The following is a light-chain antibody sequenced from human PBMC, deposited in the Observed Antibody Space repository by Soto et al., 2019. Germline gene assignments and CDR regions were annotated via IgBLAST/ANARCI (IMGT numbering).Light chain of an antibody. Sequence: QSALTQPASVSGSPGQSITVSCTGTSDDIGRYNHVSWYQQHPGKAPKLMISEVTNRPSGVSNRFSGSKSDNTASLTISRLQAEDEADYYCASYRTINTYVFGTGTKVTV. CDR3: ASYRTINTYV. V-gene: IGLV2-14*01. CDR1: SDDIGRYNH. J-gene: IGLJ1*01. CDR2: EVT.